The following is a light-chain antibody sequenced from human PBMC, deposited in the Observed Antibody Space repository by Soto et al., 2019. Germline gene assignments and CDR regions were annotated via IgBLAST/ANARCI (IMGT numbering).Light chain of an antibody. CDR1: SSDVGGYNH. CDR2: DVS. Sequence: QSALTQPPSASGSPGQSVTISCTGTSSDVGGYNHVSWYQQHPGKAPKFMIYDVSRRPAGVPDRFSGSKSGSTASLTVSGLQAEDEADYYCSSYAGSNNYVVFGGGTKLTVL. V-gene: IGLV2-8*01. CDR3: SSYAGSNNYVV. J-gene: IGLJ2*01.